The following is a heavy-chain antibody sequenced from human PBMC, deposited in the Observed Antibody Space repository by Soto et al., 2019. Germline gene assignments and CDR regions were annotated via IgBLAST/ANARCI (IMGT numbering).Heavy chain of an antibody. D-gene: IGHD3-3*01. V-gene: IGHV4-4*07. J-gene: IGHJ1*01. Sequence: SETLCLTCHVSGGTLAGCYWSWIRQPPGKGLEWIGRIYATGSTDYNPSLKSRLTMSVDMSKKQFSLTLRSVTAADTAMYYCVREPPKSIRFRVEPFFQ. CDR3: VREPPKSIRFRVEPFFQ. CDR2: IYATGST. CDR1: GGTLAGCY.